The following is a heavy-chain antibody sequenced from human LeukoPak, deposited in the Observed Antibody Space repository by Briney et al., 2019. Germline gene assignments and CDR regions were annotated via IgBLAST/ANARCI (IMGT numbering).Heavy chain of an antibody. CDR1: GFTFSSYA. CDR2: ISYDGSNK. CDR3: ARDLEVVVTAILDY. Sequence: GGSVRLSCADSGFTFSSYAMHWVRQAPGKGLEWVAVISYDGSNKYYADSVKGRFTISRDNSKNTLYLQMNSLRAEDTAVYYCARDLEVVVTAILDYWGQGTLVTVSS. V-gene: IGHV3-30*04. J-gene: IGHJ4*02. D-gene: IGHD2-21*02.